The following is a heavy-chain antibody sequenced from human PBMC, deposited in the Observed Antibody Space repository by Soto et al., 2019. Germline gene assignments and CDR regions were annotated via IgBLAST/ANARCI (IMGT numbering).Heavy chain of an antibody. CDR2: ISAYNGNT. Sequence: ASVKVSCKASGYTFTSYGISWVRQPPGQGLEWMGWISAYNGNTNYAQKLQGRVTMTTDTSTSTAYMELRSLRSDDTAVYYCARDPDYDFWSGWTPNWFDPWGQGTLVTVSS. V-gene: IGHV1-18*01. D-gene: IGHD3-3*01. CDR1: GYTFTSYG. CDR3: ARDPDYDFWSGWTPNWFDP. J-gene: IGHJ5*02.